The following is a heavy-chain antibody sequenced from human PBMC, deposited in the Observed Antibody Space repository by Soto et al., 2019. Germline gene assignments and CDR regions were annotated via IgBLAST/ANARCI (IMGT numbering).Heavy chain of an antibody. J-gene: IGHJ5*02. Sequence: SVKVSCRASGYTFTGYYMHWVRQAPVQGLEWMGWINPNSGGTNYSQKFQGRVTMTRDTSISTAYMELSRLRSDDTAVYYCASGGPIVVVTAIVYNWFDPWGQGTLVTVSS. V-gene: IGHV1-2*02. D-gene: IGHD2-21*02. CDR2: INPNSGGT. CDR1: GYTFTGYY. CDR3: ASGGPIVVVTAIVYNWFDP.